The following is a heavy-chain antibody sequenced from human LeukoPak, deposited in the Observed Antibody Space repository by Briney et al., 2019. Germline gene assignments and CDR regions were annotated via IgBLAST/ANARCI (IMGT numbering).Heavy chain of an antibody. CDR3: ARSITMVRGRYYGMDV. CDR2: INHSGST. CDR1: GGSFSGYY. J-gene: IGHJ6*02. Sequence: SETLSLTCAVYGGSFSGYYWSWSRQPPGKGLEWIGEINHSGSTNYNPSLKSRVTISVDTSKNQFSLKLSSVTAADTAVYYCARSITMVRGRYYGMDVWGQGTTVTVSS. V-gene: IGHV4-34*01. D-gene: IGHD3-10*01.